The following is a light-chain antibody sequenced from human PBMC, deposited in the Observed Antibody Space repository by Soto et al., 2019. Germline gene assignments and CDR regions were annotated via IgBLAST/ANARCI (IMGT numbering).Light chain of an antibody. CDR1: QAISNS. CDR2: SAS. V-gene: IGKV1-27*01. Sequence: IQMTQSPSSLSASVGDRVTITCRASQAISNSLAWYQQKPGKVPKLLIYSASTLQSGVPSRFSGSGSGTDFTLTISSLQPEDVATYYCQKYNIAPWTFGQGTTVEIK. J-gene: IGKJ1*01. CDR3: QKYNIAPWT.